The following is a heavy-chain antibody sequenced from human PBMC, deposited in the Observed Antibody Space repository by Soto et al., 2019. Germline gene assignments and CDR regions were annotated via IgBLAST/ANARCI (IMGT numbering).Heavy chain of an antibody. CDR1: GGSISSGGYS. D-gene: IGHD3-3*01. Sequence: SETLSLTCAVSGGSISSGGYSWSWIRQPPGKGLEWIGYIYHSGSTYYNPSLKSRVTISVDRSKNQFSLKLSSVTAADTAVYYCARAEFVDFWSGYPSSYYFDYWGQGTLVTVSS. CDR2: IYHSGST. V-gene: IGHV4-30-2*01. CDR3: ARAEFVDFWSGYPSSYYFDY. J-gene: IGHJ4*02.